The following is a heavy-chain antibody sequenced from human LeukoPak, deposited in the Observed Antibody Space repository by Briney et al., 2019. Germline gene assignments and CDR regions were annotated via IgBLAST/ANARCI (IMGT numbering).Heavy chain of an antibody. CDR2: ISSSGTYI. D-gene: IGHD3-22*01. CDR3: VRAVEYYYDSSGYAVDY. CDR1: GYTFSDYS. Sequence: GGSLRLSCAASGYTFSDYSVNWVRQVPGKGLEWVSSISSSGTYIYYADSVKGRFTISRDNAKNSLFLQMNSLRAEDTAVYYCVRAVEYYYDSSGYAVDYWGQGTLVTVSS. J-gene: IGHJ4*02. V-gene: IGHV3-21*01.